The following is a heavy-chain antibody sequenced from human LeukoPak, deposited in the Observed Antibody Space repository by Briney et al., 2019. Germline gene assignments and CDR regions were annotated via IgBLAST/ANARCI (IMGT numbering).Heavy chain of an antibody. Sequence: PGGSLRLSCAASGFTFNSYYMRWVRQAPGKGPEWLAAVIGSGGRTSYADSVKGRFTISRDNSKNSLYLERNSLSAEDTALYVCAKTRDTSMYYGYFDYWGQGTLVTVSS. J-gene: IGHJ4*02. D-gene: IGHD5-18*01. CDR2: VIGSGGRT. V-gene: IGHV3-23*01. CDR3: AKTRDTSMYYGYFDY. CDR1: GFTFNSYY.